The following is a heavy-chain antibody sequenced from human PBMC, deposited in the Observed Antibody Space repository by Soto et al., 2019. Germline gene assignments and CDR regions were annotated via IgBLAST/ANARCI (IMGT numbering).Heavy chain of an antibody. V-gene: IGHV4-61*08. Sequence: SSETLSLTCTVSGGSVSSGDYYWSGIRQPPGKGLEWIGYIYYSGSTNYNPSLKSRVSISLDTSKNQFSLRLTSVTAADTAVYYCARIPVDTYMINWFDPWGQGTLVTVSS. CDR1: GGSVSSGDYY. CDR3: ARIPVDTYMINWFDP. CDR2: IYYSGST. D-gene: IGHD5-18*01. J-gene: IGHJ5*02.